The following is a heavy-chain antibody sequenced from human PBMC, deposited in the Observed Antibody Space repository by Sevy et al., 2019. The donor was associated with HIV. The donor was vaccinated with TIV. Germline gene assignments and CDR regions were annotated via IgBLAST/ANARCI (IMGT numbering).Heavy chain of an antibody. V-gene: IGHV3-48*02. D-gene: IGHD3-22*01. CDR1: GFSFSSYS. Sequence: GGSLRLSCAASGFSFSSYSMNWVRQAPGKGLEWVSYISSSGSTIYYADSVKGRFTISRDNAKNSLYLQMNSLRDEDTAVYYCARDQAYYYDSSGYRSDYWGQGSLVTVSS. CDR2: ISSSGSTI. CDR3: ARDQAYYYDSSGYRSDY. J-gene: IGHJ4*02.